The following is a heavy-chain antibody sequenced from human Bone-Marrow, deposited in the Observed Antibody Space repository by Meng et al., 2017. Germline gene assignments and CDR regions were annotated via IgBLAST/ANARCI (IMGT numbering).Heavy chain of an antibody. CDR3: ARDPGRYSSSIFNRFLKANWFDP. Sequence: ASVKVSCKASGYTFTSYAMNWVRQAPGQGLEWMGWINTNTGNPTYAQGFTGRFVFSLDPSVSTAYLQISSLKAEDTAVYYCARDPGRYSSSIFNRFLKANWFDPWGQGTLVTVSS. J-gene: IGHJ5*02. CDR1: GYTFTSYA. V-gene: IGHV7-4-1*02. D-gene: IGHD6-6*01. CDR2: INTNTGNP.